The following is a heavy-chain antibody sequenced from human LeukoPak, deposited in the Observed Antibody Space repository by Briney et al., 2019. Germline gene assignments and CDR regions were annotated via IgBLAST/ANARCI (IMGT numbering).Heavy chain of an antibody. CDR1: GFTVSSNY. J-gene: IGHJ4*02. V-gene: IGHV3-53*01. CDR2: IYSGGST. CDR3: ARALYCGGDCEYFDY. D-gene: IGHD2-21*02. Sequence: GGSLRLSCAASGFTVSSNYMSWVRQAPGKGLEWVSVIYSGGSTYYADSVKGRFTISRDNSKNTLYLQMNSLRAEDTAVYYCARALYCGGDCEYFDYWGQGTLVTVSS.